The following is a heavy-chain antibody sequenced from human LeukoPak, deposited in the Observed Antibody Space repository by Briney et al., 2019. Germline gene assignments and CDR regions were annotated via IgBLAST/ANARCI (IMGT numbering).Heavy chain of an antibody. J-gene: IGHJ6*03. CDR3: AAWDPNFYYMDV. CDR2: ISASGGGT. V-gene: IGHV3-23*01. Sequence: GGSLRLSCAMSGFTNSMNWVRQAPGKGLEWVSSISASGGGTHYTGSVKGRFTISRDNSKKTIYLQMNSLRVDDTAKYFCAAWDPNFYYMDVWGKGTTVTVSS. CDR1: GFTNS. D-gene: IGHD1-26*01.